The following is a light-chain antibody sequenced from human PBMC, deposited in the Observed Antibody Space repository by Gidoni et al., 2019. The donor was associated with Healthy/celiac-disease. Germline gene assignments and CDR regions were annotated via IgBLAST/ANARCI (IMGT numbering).Light chain of an antibody. CDR2: AAS. V-gene: IGKV1-9*01. Sequence: DIQLTQSPSFLSASVGDRVTITCRASQGISSYLAWYQQKPGKAPKLLIYAASTLQSGVPSRFSGSGSGTEFTLTISSLQPEDFATYYCQQLNSYPREYSFXQXTKLEIK. CDR3: QQLNSYPREYS. J-gene: IGKJ2*03. CDR1: QGISSY.